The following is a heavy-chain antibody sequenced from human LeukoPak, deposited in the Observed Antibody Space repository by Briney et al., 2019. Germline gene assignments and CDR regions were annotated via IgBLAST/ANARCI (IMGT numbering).Heavy chain of an antibody. J-gene: IGHJ4*02. Sequence: EPGGSLRLSCAASGFSFSNAWMSWVRQAPGKGLEWVGRIKSKTDGGATDYAAPVKGRFTISRDDSKNTLSLQMNSLKTEDTAVYCCTTGVATVVTMEAFDYWGQGTLVTVSS. V-gene: IGHV3-15*01. D-gene: IGHD4-23*01. CDR1: GFSFSNAW. CDR2: IKSKTDGGAT. CDR3: TTGVATVVTMEAFDY.